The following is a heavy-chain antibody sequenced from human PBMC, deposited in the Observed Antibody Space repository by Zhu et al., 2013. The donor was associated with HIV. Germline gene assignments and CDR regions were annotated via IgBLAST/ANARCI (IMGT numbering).Heavy chain of an antibody. CDR1: GYTFTAYY. D-gene: IGHD1-7*01. Sequence: QVQLVQSGAEVKKPGASVKVSCKASGYTFTAYYMHWVRRAPGQGLEWMGWINPNSGVTNYAQKVQGRVTMTRDTSISTAYMELTSLKSDDTAVYYCARTPGTSYYYYYMDVWGKGPRSPSP. CDR2: INPNSGVT. J-gene: IGHJ6*03. V-gene: IGHV1-2*02. CDR3: ARTPGTSYYYYYMDV.